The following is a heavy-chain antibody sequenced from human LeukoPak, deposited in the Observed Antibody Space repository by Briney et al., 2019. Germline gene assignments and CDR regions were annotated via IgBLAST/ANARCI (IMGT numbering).Heavy chain of an antibody. Sequence: GGSLRLSCAASGFTFSSYGMHWVRQAPGKGLEWVAFIRYDGSNKYYADSVKGRFTISRDNSKNTLYLQMNSLRAEDTAVYHCAKDEGKTYYDFWSGYYPNEYYFDYWGQGTLATVSS. CDR2: IRYDGSNK. J-gene: IGHJ4*02. CDR3: AKDEGKTYYDFWSGYYPNEYYFDY. CDR1: GFTFSSYG. D-gene: IGHD3-3*01. V-gene: IGHV3-30*02.